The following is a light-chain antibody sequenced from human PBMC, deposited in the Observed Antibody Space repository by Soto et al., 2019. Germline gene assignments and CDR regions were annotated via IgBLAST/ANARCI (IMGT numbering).Light chain of an antibody. CDR1: QGISSY. J-gene: IGKJ4*01. V-gene: IGKV1-8*01. CDR3: QQYYSYPRLT. CDR2: AAS. Sequence: AIRMTQSPSSFSASTGDRVTITCRASQGISSYLAWYQQKPGKAPKVLIYAASSMQSGVPSRFSGSGSGTDFTLTISCLQSEDFATYYCQQYYSYPRLTFGGGTKVEIK.